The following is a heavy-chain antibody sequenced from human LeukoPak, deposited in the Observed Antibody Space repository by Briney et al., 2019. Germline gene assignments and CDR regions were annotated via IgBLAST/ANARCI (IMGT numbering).Heavy chain of an antibody. V-gene: IGHV1-69*05. J-gene: IGHJ5*02. CDR1: GGTFSSYA. CDR3: ASCNWIFMMRGSYNWFDP. D-gene: IGHD1-20*01. CDR2: IIPIFGTA. Sequence: SVKVSCKASGGTFSSYATSWVRQAPGQGREWMGGIIPIFGTANYVQKFQGRVTITTDESTSTAYMKLSSLRSEDTAVYYCASCNWIFMMRGSYNWFDPWGQGTLVTVSS.